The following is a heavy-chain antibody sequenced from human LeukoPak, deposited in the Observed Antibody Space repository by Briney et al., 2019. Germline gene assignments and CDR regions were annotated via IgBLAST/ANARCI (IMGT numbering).Heavy chain of an antibody. CDR1: GYTFTNYH. V-gene: IGHV1-46*01. Sequence: GASVKVSCKASGYTFTNYHMHWVRHAPGQGLEWMGIINPRGVSTTYAQKIQGRVTITSDTSTGTFYMQLSSLTSEDTAVYYCARDGGHYGDSDSWGQGAQVTVST. CDR3: ARDGGHYGDSDS. CDR2: INPRGVST. D-gene: IGHD4-17*01. J-gene: IGHJ4*02.